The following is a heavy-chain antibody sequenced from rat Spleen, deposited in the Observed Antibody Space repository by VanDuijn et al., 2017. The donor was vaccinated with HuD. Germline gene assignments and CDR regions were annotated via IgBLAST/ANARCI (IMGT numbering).Heavy chain of an antibody. D-gene: IGHD1-1*01. Sequence: EVQLVESGGGLVQPGRSLKLSCAASGFTFSDYNMAWVRQAPKKGLEWVATISYDGSSTYYRDSVKGRFTISRDNAKSTLYLQMDSLRSEDTATYYCARYYYSAYWYFDFWGPGTMVTVSS. CDR1: GFTFSDYN. V-gene: IGHV5-7*01. CDR3: ARYYYSAYWYFDF. J-gene: IGHJ1*01. CDR2: ISYDGSST.